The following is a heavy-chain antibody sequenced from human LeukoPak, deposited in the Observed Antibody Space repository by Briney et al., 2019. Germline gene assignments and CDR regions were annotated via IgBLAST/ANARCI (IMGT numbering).Heavy chain of an antibody. V-gene: IGHV4-39*07. J-gene: IGHJ4*02. CDR3: ARVEVRRFLEWLPTSSGVDY. D-gene: IGHD3-3*01. Sequence: PSETLSLTCTVSGGPISSTNYYWGWIRQPPGKRPEWIGNIYYSGSSCYNPSLQSRVTISVDTSKNQFSLKLSSVTAADTAVYYCARVEVRRFLEWLPTSSGVDYWGQGTLVTVSS. CDR2: IYYSGSS. CDR1: GGPISSTNYY.